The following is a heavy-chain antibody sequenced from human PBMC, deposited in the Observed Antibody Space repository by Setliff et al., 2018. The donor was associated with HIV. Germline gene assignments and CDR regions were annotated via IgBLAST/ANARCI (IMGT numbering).Heavy chain of an antibody. CDR1: GGSMNNYY. J-gene: IGHJ4*02. Sequence: SETLSLTCTVSGGSMNNYYWSWIRQPPGKGLEWIGYIYTSGSTKYNPSLKSRVTISLDTSKNQFSLELSSVTAADTAVYYCARHGNGPYGPFGDLLYFDYWGQGTLVTVSS. D-gene: IGHD2-21*02. CDR2: IYTSGST. V-gene: IGHV4-4*09. CDR3: ARHGNGPYGPFGDLLYFDY.